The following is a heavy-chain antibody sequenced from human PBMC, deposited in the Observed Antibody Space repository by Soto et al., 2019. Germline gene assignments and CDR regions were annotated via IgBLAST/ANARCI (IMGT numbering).Heavy chain of an antibody. Sequence: VQRLEPGGGLVQPGWSLRLYCAASGLTFSNYTRSWVRQAPGKALEWVSSINIVGGNTNYADSVRGRFTMSRDDSLMSVFLQTNSMSAEDTAIYNCTRNYYVSSWGQGTLITVSS. CDR3: TRNYYVSS. V-gene: IGHV3-23*01. J-gene: IGHJ4*02. CDR1: GLTFSNYT. CDR2: INIVGGNT.